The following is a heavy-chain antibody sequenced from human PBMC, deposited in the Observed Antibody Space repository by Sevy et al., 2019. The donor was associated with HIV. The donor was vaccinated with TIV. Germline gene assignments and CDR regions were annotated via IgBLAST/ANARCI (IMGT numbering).Heavy chain of an antibody. CDR2: FIPRSGRT. D-gene: IGHD3-10*01. CDR1: GYIFNNYY. CDR3: ARGNSIGTLAGGFDH. V-gene: IGHV1-46*02. Sequence: ASVKVSCKTSGYIFNNYYLHWVRQAPGQGLEWMGFFIPRSGRTTYVQKFQDRVTLTTDTYMGTVYMEMTRLTSEDTAVYFGARGNSIGTLAGGFDHWAQGTRVTVSS. J-gene: IGHJ5*02.